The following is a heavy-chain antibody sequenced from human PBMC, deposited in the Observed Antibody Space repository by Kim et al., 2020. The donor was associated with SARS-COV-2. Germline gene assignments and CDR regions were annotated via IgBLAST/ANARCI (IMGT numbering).Heavy chain of an antibody. CDR2: ISGSGGST. J-gene: IGHJ6*02. CDR3: AKGGFGEYQEGYYYYGMDV. D-gene: IGHD3-10*01. V-gene: IGHV3-23*01. Sequence: GGSLRLSCAASGFTFSSYAMSWVRQAPGKGLEWVSAISGSGGSTYYADSVKGRFTISRDNSKNTLYLQMNSLRAEDTAVYYCAKGGFGEYQEGYYYYGMDVWGQGTTVTVSS. CDR1: GFTFSSYA.